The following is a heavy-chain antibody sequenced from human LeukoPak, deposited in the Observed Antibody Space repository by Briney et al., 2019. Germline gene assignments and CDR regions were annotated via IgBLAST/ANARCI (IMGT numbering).Heavy chain of an antibody. CDR2: ISYDGSNK. Sequence: GGSLRLSCAASGFTFSSYAMHWVPQAPGKGREWVAVISYDGSNKYYADSVKGRFAISRDNSKNTLYLQMNSLRAEDTAVYYCARVEWELLYYFDYWGQGTLVTVSS. CDR1: GFTFSSYA. V-gene: IGHV3-30*09. CDR3: ARVEWELLYYFDY. J-gene: IGHJ4*02. D-gene: IGHD1-26*01.